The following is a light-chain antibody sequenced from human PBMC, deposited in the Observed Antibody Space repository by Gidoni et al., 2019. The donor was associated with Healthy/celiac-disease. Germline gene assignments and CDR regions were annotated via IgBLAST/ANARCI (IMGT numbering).Light chain of an antibody. V-gene: IGKV3-20*01. Sequence: EIVLTLSPGTLSLSPGQSATLSCRASQSISSSQLAWYQQKPGQAPRPLMYGASSRATGIPDRFSGSGSGTDFTLTISRLEPEDFAVYYCQHFGNFGGGTKVE. CDR3: QHFGN. CDR2: GAS. CDR1: QSISSSQ. J-gene: IGKJ4*01.